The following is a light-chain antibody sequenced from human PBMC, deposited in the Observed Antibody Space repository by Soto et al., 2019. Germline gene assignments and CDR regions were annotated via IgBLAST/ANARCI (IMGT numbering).Light chain of an antibody. CDR1: QSVSGK. V-gene: IGKV3D-15*01. CDR3: QQYGHSLWT. J-gene: IGKJ1*01. Sequence: EIVMTQSPATLSVSPGERATLSCRASQSVSGKLAWYQQKPGQAPRLLIYGASTRATGIPARFSGSGSGTEFTLTISSLEPEDYAVYYCQQYGHSLWTFGQGTKVDIK. CDR2: GAS.